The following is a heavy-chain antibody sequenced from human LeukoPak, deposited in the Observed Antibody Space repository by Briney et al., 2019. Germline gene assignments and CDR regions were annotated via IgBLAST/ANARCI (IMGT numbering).Heavy chain of an antibody. CDR1: EFPFTTFT. CDR2: ISGIGSNT. CDR3: AKDLDGSGWYRAGCDY. V-gene: IGHV3-23*01. D-gene: IGHD6-19*01. J-gene: IGHJ4*02. Sequence: GGPLRFSCVASEFPFTTFTLNWVRKAQGKGLRWVSAISGIGSNTYYADSVKGRFTISRDNSKNTLYLQMNSLRAEDTALYYCAKDLDGSGWYRAGCDYWGQGTLVTVSS.